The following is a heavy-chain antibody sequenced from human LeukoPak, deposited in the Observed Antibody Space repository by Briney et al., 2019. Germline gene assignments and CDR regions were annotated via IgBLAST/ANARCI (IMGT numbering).Heavy chain of an antibody. CDR1: VYSFNKFG. Sequence: VASVRVSSMASVYSFNKFGISCVRQAPGQRLEWMAWISGYSGKTDSAQKLQDRVTMTTDNSTGTAYLELRSLRSDDTAVYFCVRVGSAYGDPLEFDLWGQGTLVTVSA. J-gene: IGHJ5*02. CDR3: VRVGSAYGDPLEFDL. V-gene: IGHV1-18*01. D-gene: IGHD2-21*01. CDR2: ISGYSGKT.